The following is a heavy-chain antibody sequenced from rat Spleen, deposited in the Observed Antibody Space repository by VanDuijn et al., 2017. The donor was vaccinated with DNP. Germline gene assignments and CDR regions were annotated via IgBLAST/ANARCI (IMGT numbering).Heavy chain of an antibody. CDR3: ARSGLGYWYFDF. CDR1: GFTFSDFY. Sequence: EVQLVESGGGLVQPGRSLKLSCAASGFTFSDFYMAWVRQTPKKGLEWVATINTSGSRTYYPDSVKGRFTISRASARNSLYLQMSGLTSEDTATYYCARSGLGYWYFDFWGPGTMVTVSS. J-gene: IGHJ1*01. CDR2: INTSGSRT. V-gene: IGHV5S10*01.